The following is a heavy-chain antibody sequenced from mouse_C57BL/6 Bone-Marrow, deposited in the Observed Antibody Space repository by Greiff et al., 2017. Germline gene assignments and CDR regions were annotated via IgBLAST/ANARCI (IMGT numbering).Heavy chain of an antibody. J-gene: IGHJ3*01. CDR3: ARDSSGYGFAY. D-gene: IGHD3-2*02. CDR1: GYTFTSYW. CDR2: IDPNSGGT. Sequence: QVQLKQPGAELVKPGASVKLSCKASGYTFTSYWMHWVKQRPGRGLGWIGRIDPNSGGTKYNEKFKSKAPLTVDKPSSTAYMQLSCLTSEDSAVYYWARDSSGYGFAYWGQGTRVTVSA. V-gene: IGHV1-72*01.